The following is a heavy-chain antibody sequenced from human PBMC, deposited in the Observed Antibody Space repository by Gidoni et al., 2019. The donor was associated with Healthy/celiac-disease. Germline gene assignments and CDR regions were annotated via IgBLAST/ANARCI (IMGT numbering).Heavy chain of an antibody. D-gene: IGHD6-19*01. CDR1: GFPFSSYA. Sequence: EVQLLESGGGLVQPGGSLRLSCAASGFPFSSYAMSWVRQAPGKGLGWVSAISGSGGSTYYADSVKGRFTISRDNSKNTLYLQMNSLRAEDTAVYYCAKDLGIAVAGTRGGYWGQGTLVTVSS. J-gene: IGHJ4*02. V-gene: IGHV3-23*01. CDR3: AKDLGIAVAGTRGGY. CDR2: ISGSGGST.